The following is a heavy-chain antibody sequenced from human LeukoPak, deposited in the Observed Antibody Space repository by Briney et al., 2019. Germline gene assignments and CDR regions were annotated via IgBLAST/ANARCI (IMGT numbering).Heavy chain of an antibody. CDR2: IIPIFGTA. CDR1: GGTFSSYA. J-gene: IGHJ3*02. V-gene: IGHV1-69*05. CDR3: ASSYSSGWYGAFDI. D-gene: IGHD6-19*01. Sequence: SVRVSCKASGGTFSSYAISWVRQAPGQGLEWMGRIIPIFGTANYAQKFQGRVTITTDESTSTAYMELSSLRSEDTAVYYCASSYSSGWYGAFDIWGQGTMVTVSS.